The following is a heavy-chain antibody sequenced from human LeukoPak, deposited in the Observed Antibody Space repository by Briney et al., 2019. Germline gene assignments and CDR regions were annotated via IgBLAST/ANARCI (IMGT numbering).Heavy chain of an antibody. CDR1: GGSFSSYY. Sequence: SETLSLTCAVYGGSFSSYYWSWIRQPAGKGLEWIGRIYTTGSTNYNPSLKSRVTMSVDTSKNQFSLKLSSVTAADTAVYYCARDAYYYDSSGYSAFDYWGQGTLVTVSS. D-gene: IGHD3-22*01. J-gene: IGHJ4*02. CDR2: IYTTGST. CDR3: ARDAYYYDSSGYSAFDY. V-gene: IGHV4-4*07.